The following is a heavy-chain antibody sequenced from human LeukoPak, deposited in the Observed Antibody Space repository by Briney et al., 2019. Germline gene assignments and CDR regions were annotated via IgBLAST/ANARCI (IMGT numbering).Heavy chain of an antibody. CDR1: GFTFSSYS. V-gene: IGHV3-21*01. CDR3: AREAVYYDSSGYYGAYNWFDP. Sequence: GGSLRLSCAASGFTFSSYSMNWVRQAPGKGLEWVSSISSSSSYIYYADSVEGRFTISRDNAKNSLYLQMNSLRAEDTAVYYCAREAVYYDSSGYYGAYNWFDPWGQGTLVTVSS. J-gene: IGHJ5*02. CDR2: ISSSSSYI. D-gene: IGHD3-22*01.